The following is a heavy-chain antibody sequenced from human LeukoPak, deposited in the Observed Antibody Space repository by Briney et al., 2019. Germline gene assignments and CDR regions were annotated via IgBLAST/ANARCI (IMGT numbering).Heavy chain of an antibody. Sequence: GESLRLSCAASGFTFSDYYMSWIRQAPGKGLEWVSYISSSGSTIYYADSVKGRFTISRDNAKNSLYLQMNSLRAEDTAVYYCARRAAAGYWYFDLWGRGTLVTVSS. V-gene: IGHV3-11*01. CDR1: GFTFSDYY. CDR3: ARRAAAGYWYFDL. D-gene: IGHD6-13*01. J-gene: IGHJ2*01. CDR2: ISSSGSTI.